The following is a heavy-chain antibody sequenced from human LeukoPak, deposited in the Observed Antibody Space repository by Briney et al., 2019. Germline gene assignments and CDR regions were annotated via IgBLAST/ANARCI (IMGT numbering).Heavy chain of an antibody. D-gene: IGHD1-26*01. Sequence: SETLSLTCAVYGGSFSGYYWSWIRQPPGKGLEWIGEINHSGSTNYNPSLKSRVTISVDTSKNQFSLKLSSVTAADTAVYYCARGIVGATHWGQGTLVTVSS. CDR3: ARGIVGATH. CDR2: INHSGST. J-gene: IGHJ4*02. V-gene: IGHV4-34*01. CDR1: GGSFSGYY.